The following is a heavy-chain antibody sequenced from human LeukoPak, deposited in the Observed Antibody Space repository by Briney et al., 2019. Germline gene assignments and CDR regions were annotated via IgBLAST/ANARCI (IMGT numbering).Heavy chain of an antibody. Sequence: SETLSLTCTVYGGSISSYYWSWIRQPAGKGLEWIGRIYTSGSTNYNPSLKSRVTMSVDTSKNQFSLKLSSVTAADTAVYYCARRAGAAAGRSWFDPWGQGTLVTVSS. CDR2: IYTSGST. D-gene: IGHD6-13*01. CDR3: ARRAGAAAGRSWFDP. J-gene: IGHJ5*02. V-gene: IGHV4-4*07. CDR1: GGSISSYY.